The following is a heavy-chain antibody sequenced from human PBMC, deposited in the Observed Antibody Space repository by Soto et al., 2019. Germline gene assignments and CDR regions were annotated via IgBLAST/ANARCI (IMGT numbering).Heavy chain of an antibody. D-gene: IGHD6-13*01. CDR2: ISAYNGNT. CDR1: GYTFTSYG. J-gene: IGHJ6*02. CDR3: ARDRSSSWIYYYYYGMDV. V-gene: IGHV1-18*01. Sequence: ASAKVSCTASGYTFTSYGISWVRPAPGPVLEWMGWISAYNGNTNYAQKLQGRVTMTTDTSTSTAYMELRSLRSDDTAVYYCARDRSSSWIYYYYYGMDVWGQGTTVTVSS.